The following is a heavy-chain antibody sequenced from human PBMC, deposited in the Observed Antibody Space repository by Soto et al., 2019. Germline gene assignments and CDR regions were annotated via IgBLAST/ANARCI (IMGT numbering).Heavy chain of an antibody. J-gene: IGHJ6*02. CDR1: VGSISSGGYS. D-gene: IGHD3-3*01. Sequence: SETLSLTCAVSVGSISSGGYSWSWIRQPPGKGLEWIGYIYHSGSTYYNPSLKSRVTISVDRSKNQFSLKLSSVTAADTAVYYCASAQTRPSFGVVPSRYYYGMDVWGQGTTVTVSS. CDR3: ASAQTRPSFGVVPSRYYYGMDV. CDR2: IYHSGST. V-gene: IGHV4-30-2*01.